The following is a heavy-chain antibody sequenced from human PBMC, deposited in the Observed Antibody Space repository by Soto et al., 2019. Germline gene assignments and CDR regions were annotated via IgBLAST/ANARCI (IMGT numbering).Heavy chain of an antibody. Sequence: SETLSLTCTVSGGSISSSSYYWGWIRQPPGKGLEWIGSIYYSGSTNYNPSLKSRVTISVDTSKNQFSLKLSSVTAADTAVYYCARGAYYYDFWSGYSANWFDPWGQGTLVTVSS. CDR3: ARGAYYYDFWSGYSANWFDP. CDR2: IYYSGST. V-gene: IGHV4-39*07. CDR1: GGSISSSSYY. D-gene: IGHD3-3*01. J-gene: IGHJ5*02.